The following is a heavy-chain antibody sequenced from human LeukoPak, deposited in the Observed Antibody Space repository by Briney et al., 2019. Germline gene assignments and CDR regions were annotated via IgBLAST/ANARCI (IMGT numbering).Heavy chain of an antibody. Sequence: GGSLRLSCAASGFTFGTYAMTWVRQAPGKGLEWVSAISGSGGRTYYADSVKGRFTISRDNSKNTLYLQMNSLRAEDTAVYYCAKGPYYYDSSGYSRRWFDPWGQGTLVTVSS. CDR2: ISGSGGRT. V-gene: IGHV3-23*01. D-gene: IGHD3-22*01. J-gene: IGHJ5*02. CDR3: AKGPYYYDSSGYSRRWFDP. CDR1: GFTFGTYA.